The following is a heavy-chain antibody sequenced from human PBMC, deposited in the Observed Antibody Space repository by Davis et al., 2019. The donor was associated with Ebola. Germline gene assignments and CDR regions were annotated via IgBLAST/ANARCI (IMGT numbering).Heavy chain of an antibody. CDR2: INHSGST. J-gene: IGHJ4*02. D-gene: IGHD6-13*01. Sequence: PSETLSLTCAVYGGSFSGYYWSWIRQPPGKGLEWIGEINHSGSTNYNPSLKSRVTISVDTSKNQFSLKLSSVTAADTAVYYCARVGRPGIAAAGTEEGPGGIDYWGQGTLVTVSS. V-gene: IGHV4-34*01. CDR3: ARVGRPGIAAAGTEEGPGGIDY. CDR1: GGSFSGYY.